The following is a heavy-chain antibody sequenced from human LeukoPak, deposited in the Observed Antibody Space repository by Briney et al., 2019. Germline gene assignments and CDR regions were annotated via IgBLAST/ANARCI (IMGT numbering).Heavy chain of an antibody. D-gene: IGHD2-15*01. CDR2: TYYRSKWYN. Sequence: SQTLSLTCAISGDSVSSNSAAWNWIRQSPSRGLEWLGRTYYRSKWYNDYAVSVKSRVTINSDTSKNQFSLQLNSVTPEDTAVYYCARHTGSFRWFDPWGQGTLVTVSS. V-gene: IGHV6-1*01. CDR3: ARHTGSFRWFDP. J-gene: IGHJ5*02. CDR1: GDSVSSNSAA.